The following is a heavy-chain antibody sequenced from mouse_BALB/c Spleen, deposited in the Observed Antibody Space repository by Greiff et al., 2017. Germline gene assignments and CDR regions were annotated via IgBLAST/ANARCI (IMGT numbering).Heavy chain of an antibody. Sequence: QVQLKESGPGLVQPSQSLSITCTVSGFSLTRYGVHWVRQSPGKGLEWLGVIWSGGSTDYNAAFISRLSISKDNSKSQVFFKMNSLQANDTAIYYCARKDYGNYDYAMDYWGQGTSVTVSS. CDR1: GFSLTRYG. CDR2: IWSGGST. CDR3: ARKDYGNYDYAMDY. V-gene: IGHV2-2*02. J-gene: IGHJ4*01. D-gene: IGHD2-1*01.